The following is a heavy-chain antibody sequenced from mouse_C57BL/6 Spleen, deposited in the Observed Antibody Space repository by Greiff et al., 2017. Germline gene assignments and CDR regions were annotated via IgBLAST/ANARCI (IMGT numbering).Heavy chain of an antibody. Sequence: QVTLKVSGPGILQPSQTLSLTCSFSGFSLSTTGMGVGWIRQPSGKGLEWLAHIWWDDDTYYNPALKSRLTISKDTSKHQVFLKNANVDTANTATYYSARIYSGDCFDYWGQGTPLTVSS. D-gene: IGHD1-1*01. J-gene: IGHJ2*01. CDR1: GFSLSTTGMG. CDR3: ARIYSGDCFDY. CDR2: IWWDDDT. V-gene: IGHV8-8*01.